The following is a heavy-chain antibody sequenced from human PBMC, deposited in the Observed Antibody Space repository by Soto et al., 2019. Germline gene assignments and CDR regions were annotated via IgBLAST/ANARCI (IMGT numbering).Heavy chain of an antibody. CDR2: ISAYNGNT. J-gene: IGHJ4*02. V-gene: IGHV1-18*04. CDR3: ARDGPEREFDY. Sequence: SEEVSFKASCYTFTSYGISWVRQAPGQGLEWMGWISAYNGNTNYAQKLQGRVTMTTDTSTSTAYMELRSLRSDDTAVYYCARDGPEREFDYWGQGTLVTVSS. CDR1: CYTFTSYG.